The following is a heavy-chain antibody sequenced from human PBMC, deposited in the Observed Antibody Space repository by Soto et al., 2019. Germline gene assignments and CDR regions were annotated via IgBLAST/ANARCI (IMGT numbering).Heavy chain of an antibody. Sequence: ASVKVSCKASGYTFTSSGICWVRQAPGQGLEWMGWISAYNGNRNYAQKLQGRVTMTTDTSTSTAYMELRSLRSDDTAVYYCARADMSLVWFDPWGQGTLVTVSS. CDR2: ISAYNGNR. CDR3: ARADMSLVWFDP. V-gene: IGHV1-18*01. D-gene: IGHD2-15*01. J-gene: IGHJ5*02. CDR1: GYTFTSSG.